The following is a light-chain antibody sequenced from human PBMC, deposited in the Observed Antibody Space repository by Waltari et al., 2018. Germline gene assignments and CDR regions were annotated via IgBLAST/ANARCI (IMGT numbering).Light chain of an antibody. CDR3: QQYNNWPYT. V-gene: IGKV3-15*01. Sequence: EIVMTQPPATLSVSRGERATLSCRASQSVSSNLAWYQQKPGQAPRLLIYGASTRATGIPARFSGSGSGTEFTLTISSLQSEDFAVYYCQQYNNWPYTFGQGTKLEIK. CDR1: QSVSSN. CDR2: GAS. J-gene: IGKJ2*01.